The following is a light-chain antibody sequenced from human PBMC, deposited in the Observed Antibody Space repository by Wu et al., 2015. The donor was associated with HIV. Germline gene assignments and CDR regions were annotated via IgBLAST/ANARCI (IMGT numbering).Light chain of an antibody. V-gene: IGKV3-20*01. CDR3: QQYGSSPPLLT. CDR2: GAS. J-gene: IGKJ4*01. Sequence: IVLTQSPGTLSLSPGERATLSCRASQSVRVNYLAWYQQKPGQAPRVLIYGASSRATGIPDRFSGRGSGTDFTLTISRLEPEDFAVYYCQQYGSSPPLLTFGGGTKVEIK. CDR1: QSVRVNY.